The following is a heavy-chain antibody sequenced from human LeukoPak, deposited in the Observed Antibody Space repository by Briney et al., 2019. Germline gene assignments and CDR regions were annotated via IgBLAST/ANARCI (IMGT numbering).Heavy chain of an antibody. Sequence: SETLSLTCTVSGGSISSSSYYWGWIRQPPGKGLEWIGEINHSGSTNYNPSLKSRVTISVDTSKNQFSLKLSSVTAADTAVYYCARGGGFWSGYYYTFDYWGQGTLVTVSS. CDR3: ARGGGFWSGYYYTFDY. D-gene: IGHD3-3*01. V-gene: IGHV4-39*07. CDR2: INHSGST. CDR1: GGSISSSSYY. J-gene: IGHJ4*02.